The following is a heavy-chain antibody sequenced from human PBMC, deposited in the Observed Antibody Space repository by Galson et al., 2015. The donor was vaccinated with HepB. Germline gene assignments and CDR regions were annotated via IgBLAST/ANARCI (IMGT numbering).Heavy chain of an antibody. Sequence: SVKVSCKVSGYTLTELSMHWVRQAPGKELEWMGGFDPEDGETIYAQKFQGRVTMTEDTSTDTAYMELSSLRSEDTAVYYCATDRSIVDSYMDVWGKGTTVTVSS. CDR2: FDPEDGET. D-gene: IGHD2-15*01. J-gene: IGHJ6*03. V-gene: IGHV1-24*01. CDR1: GYTLTELS. CDR3: ATDRSIVDSYMDV.